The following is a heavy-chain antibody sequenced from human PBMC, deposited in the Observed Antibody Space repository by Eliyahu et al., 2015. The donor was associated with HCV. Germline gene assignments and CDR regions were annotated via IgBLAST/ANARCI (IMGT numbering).Heavy chain of an antibody. CDR2: ISSKSRSI. Sequence: EVQLEESGGGLVQPGGSLRLAXVGSGFNXSDYSMNWVRQAPGKGLEWVSFISSKSRSIYYADSVKGRFTISRDNAKTSLFLQMNNLTDEDTADYYCVRGTTKTVRGIFISWGQGTPVTVSS. CDR3: VRGTTKTVRGIFIS. D-gene: IGHD3-10*01. V-gene: IGHV3-48*02. J-gene: IGHJ1*01. CDR1: GFNXSDYS.